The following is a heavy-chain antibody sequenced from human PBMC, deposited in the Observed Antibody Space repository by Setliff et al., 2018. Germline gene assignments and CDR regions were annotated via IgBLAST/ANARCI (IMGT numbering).Heavy chain of an antibody. CDR1: GYMFTTYA. J-gene: IGHJ6*03. D-gene: IGHD3-10*01. Sequence: GASVKVSCKASGYMFTTYAMSWVRQAPGQGLEWMGWINTNTGNPTYAQDFTGRFVFSLDTSVSTAYLQISSLKAEDTALYYCARASRFGTIKYRGDYYMDVWGKGTTVTVSS. CDR3: ARASRFGTIKYRGDYYMDV. V-gene: IGHV7-4-1*02. CDR2: INTNTGNP.